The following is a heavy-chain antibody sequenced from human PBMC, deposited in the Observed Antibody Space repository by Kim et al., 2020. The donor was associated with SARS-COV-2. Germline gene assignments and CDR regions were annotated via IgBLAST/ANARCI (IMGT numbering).Heavy chain of an antibody. Sequence: TTPPHSGTRRSTTSRDNSKNTLYLQMNSLRAEDTALYYCAKGGGYYDSWGQGTLVTVSS. CDR3: AKGGGYYDS. CDR2: T. D-gene: IGHD3-22*01. J-gene: IGHJ4*02. V-gene: IGHV3-23*01.